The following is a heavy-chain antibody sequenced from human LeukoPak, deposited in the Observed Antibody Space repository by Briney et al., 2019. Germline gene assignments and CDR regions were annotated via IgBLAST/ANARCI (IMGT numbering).Heavy chain of an antibody. CDR3: ATASFLEWHLDS. CDR2: IIPTLGIA. CDR1: GGIFSSSV. D-gene: IGHD3-3*02. V-gene: IGHV1-69*04. Sequence: SVKVSCKASGGIFSSSVINWVRQAPGQGLEWMGRIIPTLGIANYPQKFQGRVTITADESTGTAYMDLSSLRSDDAAVYYCATASFLEWHLDSWGQGTLVTVSS. J-gene: IGHJ4*02.